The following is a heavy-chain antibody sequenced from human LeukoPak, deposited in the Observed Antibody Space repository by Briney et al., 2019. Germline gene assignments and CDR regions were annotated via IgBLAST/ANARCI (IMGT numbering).Heavy chain of an antibody. Sequence: GGSLRLSCAVSGFSFKNYEMNWVRQAPGKGLEWVSAISGSGGSTYYADSVKGRFTISRDNSKNTLYLQMNSLRAEDTAVYYCAKDLIAVAGTFWFDPWGQGTLVTVSS. D-gene: IGHD6-19*01. CDR1: GFSFKNYE. J-gene: IGHJ5*02. V-gene: IGHV3-23*01. CDR2: ISGSGGST. CDR3: AKDLIAVAGTFWFDP.